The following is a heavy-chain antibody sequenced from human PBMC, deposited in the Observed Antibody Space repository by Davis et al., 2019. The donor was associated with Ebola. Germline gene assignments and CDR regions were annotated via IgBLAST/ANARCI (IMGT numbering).Heavy chain of an antibody. CDR1: GFTFSSYW. J-gene: IGHJ4*02. D-gene: IGHD6-13*01. Sequence: GESLKISCAASGFTFSSYWMSWVRQVPGKGLEWVANIKQDGSEKYYVDSVKGRFTISRDNAKNSLYLQMNSLRAEDTALYYCAKGRAGTVSKLFDYWGQGTLVTVSS. CDR2: IKQDGSEK. CDR3: AKGRAGTVSKLFDY. V-gene: IGHV3-7*03.